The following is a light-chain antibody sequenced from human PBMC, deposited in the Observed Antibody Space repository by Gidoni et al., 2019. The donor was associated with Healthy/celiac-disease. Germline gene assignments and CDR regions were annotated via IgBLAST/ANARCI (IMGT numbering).Light chain of an antibody. Sequence: DIVLMQSPGTLSLSPGERATLSCRASQSVSSSYLAWYQQKPGQAPRLLIYGASSRATGIPDRFSGSGSGTDFTLTISRLEPEDFAVYYCQQYGSSPTSAALYTFGQGTKLEIK. CDR1: QSVSSSY. J-gene: IGKJ2*01. CDR2: GAS. V-gene: IGKV3-20*01. CDR3: QQYGSSPTSAALYT.